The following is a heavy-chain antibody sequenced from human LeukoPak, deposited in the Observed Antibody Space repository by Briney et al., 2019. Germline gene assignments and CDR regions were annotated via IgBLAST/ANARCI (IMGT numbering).Heavy chain of an antibody. CDR3: ARGEYCTKGVCINFDL. D-gene: IGHD2-8*01. Sequence: GASVKVSCKASGYTFTGPYIHWMRQAPGQGLEWMGWINPNSGGTKYAQGFQGRVTVTRETSTSTAHLELRGLRADDTAAYYCARGEYCTKGVCINFDLWGQGTLVTVSS. V-gene: IGHV1-2*02. J-gene: IGHJ4*02. CDR2: INPNSGGT. CDR1: GYTFTGPY.